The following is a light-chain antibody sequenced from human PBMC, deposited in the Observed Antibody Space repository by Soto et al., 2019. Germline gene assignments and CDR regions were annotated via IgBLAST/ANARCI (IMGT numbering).Light chain of an antibody. V-gene: IGKV1-39*01. CDR1: QSISNH. CDR2: AAS. CDR3: QQSYSTPLT. Sequence: QSPYPLSSSLYDRVIITCRASQSISNHLNWYQQKPGKAPKLLIYAASSLQSGVPSRFSGSGSGTDFTLTINSVPPDHFASYYCQQSYSTPLTFGGGTKVDIK. J-gene: IGKJ4*01.